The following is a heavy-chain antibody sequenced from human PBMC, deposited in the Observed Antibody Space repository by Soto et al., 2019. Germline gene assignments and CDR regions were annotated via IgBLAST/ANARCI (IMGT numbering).Heavy chain of an antibody. CDR2: ISGSGGST. V-gene: IGHV3-23*01. J-gene: IGHJ6*02. CDR3: ATERWEEYGMDV. CDR1: GFTFSSYA. Sequence: EVQLLESGGGLVQPGGSLRLSCAASGFTFSSYAMSWVRQAPGKGLGWVSTISGSGGSTYYADSVKGRFTISRDNSKNTQYLQMHSLGAEDTAVYYCATERWEEYGMDVWGQGTTVTVSS. D-gene: IGHD1-26*01.